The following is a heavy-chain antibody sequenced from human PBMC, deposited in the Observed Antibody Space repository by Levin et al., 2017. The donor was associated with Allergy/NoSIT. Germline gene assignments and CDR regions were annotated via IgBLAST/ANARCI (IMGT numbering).Heavy chain of an antibody. CDR3: AREGTYYYGSGSYPGAFDS. CDR2: IYSGGST. CDR1: GFTVSSNY. V-gene: IGHV3-53*01. D-gene: IGHD3-10*01. J-gene: IGHJ3*02. Sequence: GGSLRLSCAASGFTVSSNYMSWVRQAPGKGLEWVSVIYSGGSTYYADSVKGRFTISRDNSKNTLYLQMNSLRAEDTAVYYCAREGTYYYGSGSYPGAFDSWGQGTMVTVSS.